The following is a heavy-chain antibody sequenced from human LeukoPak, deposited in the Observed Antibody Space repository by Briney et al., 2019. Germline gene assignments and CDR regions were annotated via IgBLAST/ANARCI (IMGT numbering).Heavy chain of an antibody. Sequence: RPGRSLRLSCAASGFTFSNYAMHWVRQAPGKGLEWVAIISYDGSNKYYADSVKGRFTISRDNSKNTLYLQMNSLRADDTAVYYCARGRSGSHHFDSWGQGTLVTVPS. J-gene: IGHJ4*02. CDR2: ISYDGSNK. CDR1: GFTFSNYA. D-gene: IGHD3-10*01. V-gene: IGHV3-30*04. CDR3: ARGRSGSHHFDS.